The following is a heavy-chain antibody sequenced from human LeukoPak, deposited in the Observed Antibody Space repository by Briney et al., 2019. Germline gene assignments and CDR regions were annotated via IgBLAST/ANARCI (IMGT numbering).Heavy chain of an antibody. V-gene: IGHV3-23*01. CDR1: GFTFSSYG. Sequence: GGSLRLSCAASGFTFSSYGMSWVRQAPGKGLEWVSAISGSGGSTYYADSVKGRFTISRDNSKNTLYLQMNSLRAEDTAVYYCAKDLRGVVLLGELLYYYYYMDVWGKGTTVTISS. CDR3: AKDLRGVVLLGELLYYYYYMDV. J-gene: IGHJ6*03. D-gene: IGHD3-16*01. CDR2: ISGSGGST.